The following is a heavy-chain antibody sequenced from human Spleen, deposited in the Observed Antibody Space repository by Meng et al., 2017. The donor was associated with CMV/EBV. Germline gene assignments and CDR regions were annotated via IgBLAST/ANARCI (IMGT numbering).Heavy chain of an antibody. J-gene: IGHJ4*02. D-gene: IGHD6-19*01. CDR2: IYHSGGT. Sequence: QVQRQQWGAGLFKPSETLSLPCAVSGGSISISPWWSWVRQPPGKGLEWIGEIYHSGGTNYNPSLRGRVTISLDKSKNQFSLTLRSVTAADTAVYYCARDPYATGWAGWGQGTLVTVSS. V-gene: IGHV4-4*02. CDR1: GGSISISPW. CDR3: ARDPYATGWAG.